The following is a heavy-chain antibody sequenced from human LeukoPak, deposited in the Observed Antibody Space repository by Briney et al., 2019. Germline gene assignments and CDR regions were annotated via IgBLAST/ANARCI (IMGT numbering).Heavy chain of an antibody. J-gene: IGHJ3*02. Sequence: PGGSLRLSCAASGFTVSSNYMSWPRQALGKGLEWVSVIYSGGSTYYADSVKGRFTISRDNSRNTLYLQMNSLRAEDTAVYYCARSGRYDAFDISGQGTMVSVSS. CDR1: GFTVSSNY. V-gene: IGHV3-66*01. CDR2: IYSGGST. CDR3: ARSGRYDAFDI. D-gene: IGHD3-16*02.